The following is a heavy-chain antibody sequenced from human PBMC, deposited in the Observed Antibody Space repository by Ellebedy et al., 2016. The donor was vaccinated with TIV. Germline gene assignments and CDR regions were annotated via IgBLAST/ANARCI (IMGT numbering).Heavy chain of an antibody. Sequence: GESLKISCAASGFPSLFTFNNLWMHWVRQAPGKGLVWVSSINSDGNTITYADSVEGRFTISRDNAKNTVHLQMNSLRVEDTAVYYCARGGFRHFDCHATWGQGTLVSVSS. CDR3: ARGGFRHFDCHAT. D-gene: IGHD3-9*01. CDR1: GFPSLFTFNNLW. CDR2: INSDGNTI. J-gene: IGHJ4*02. V-gene: IGHV3-74*03.